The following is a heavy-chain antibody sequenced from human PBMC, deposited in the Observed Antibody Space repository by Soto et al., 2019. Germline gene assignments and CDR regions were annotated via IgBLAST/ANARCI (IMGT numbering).Heavy chain of an antibody. CDR2: MNPNSGNT. CDR1: GYTFTSYD. J-gene: IGHJ6*02. CDR3: ARAGSWDLYYYYGMDV. V-gene: IGHV1-8*02. Sequence: ASVKVSCKASGYTFTSYDINWVRQATGQGLEWMGWMNPNSGNTGHAQKFQGRVTMTRNTSISTVYMELSSLRSEDTAVYYCARAGSWDLYYYYGMDVWGQGTTVTVSS. D-gene: IGHD6-13*01.